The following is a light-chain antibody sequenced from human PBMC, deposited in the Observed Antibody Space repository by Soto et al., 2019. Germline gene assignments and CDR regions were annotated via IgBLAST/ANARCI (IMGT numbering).Light chain of an antibody. CDR2: EVS. Sequence: QCVLTQPASVSGSPGQSITISCTGTSSDVGGYNYISWYQQHPGKAPKLMIYEVSNRPSGVSNRFSGSKSGNTASLTISGLQAEDEADYYCSSYTSSSTLAIFGGGTKLTAL. CDR1: SSDVGGYNY. CDR3: SSYTSSSTLAI. V-gene: IGLV2-14*01. J-gene: IGLJ2*01.